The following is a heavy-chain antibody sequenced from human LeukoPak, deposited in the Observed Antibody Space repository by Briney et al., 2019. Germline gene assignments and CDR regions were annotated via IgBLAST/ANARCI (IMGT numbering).Heavy chain of an antibody. J-gene: IGHJ4*02. CDR1: GLTFSSNA. D-gene: IGHD6-19*01. CDR3: ASTPYSSGWPFDY. CDR2: ISYDGSNK. V-gene: IGHV3-30-3*01. Sequence: PGRSLRLSCAASGLTFSSNAMHWVRQAPGKGQEWEAVISYDGSNKYYADSVKGRFTISRDNSKNTLYVQMNSLRAEDTAVYYCASTPYSSGWPFDYWAQGTLVTVSS.